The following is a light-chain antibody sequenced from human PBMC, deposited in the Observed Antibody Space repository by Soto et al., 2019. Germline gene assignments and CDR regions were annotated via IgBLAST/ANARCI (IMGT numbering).Light chain of an antibody. V-gene: IGLV2-14*01. CDR1: SGDNGDYNY. Sequence: SVVTQPASVSGSPGQSITISCGGTSGDNGDYNYVSWYQQHLGKVPKVIIYDVSNRPSGVSYRFSGTKSGNTASLTVSGLQAEDEADYYCCSYTRSGTLIFGTGTKVTVL. CDR2: DVS. J-gene: IGLJ1*01. CDR3: CSYTRSGTLI.